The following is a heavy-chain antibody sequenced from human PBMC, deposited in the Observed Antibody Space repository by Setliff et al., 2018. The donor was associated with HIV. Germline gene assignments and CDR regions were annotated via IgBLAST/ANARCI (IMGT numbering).Heavy chain of an antibody. CDR2: IFYSGTT. CDR3: ARGEKPFVLRYSDPHTGYYYYMDV. V-gene: IGHV4-59*01. D-gene: IGHD3-9*01. CDR1: EGYITGYY. J-gene: IGHJ6*03. Sequence: SETLSLTCTVSEGYITGYYWTWIRQPPGRGLEWIGYIFYSGTTKFNPSLKSRAAISVDSSNNQFSLKMTSVTAADTAVYFCARGEKPFVLRYSDPHTGYYYYMDVWGKGTTVTVSS.